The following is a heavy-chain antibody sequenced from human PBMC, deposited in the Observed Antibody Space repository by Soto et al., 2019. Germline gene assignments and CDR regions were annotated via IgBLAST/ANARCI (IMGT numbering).Heavy chain of an antibody. V-gene: IGHV4-39*01. CDR1: GGSISSSSYD. CDR2: IYYSGST. Sequence: PSETLSLTCTVSGGSISSSSYDWGWIRQPPGKGLEWIGSIYYSGSTYYNPSLKSRVTISVDTSKNQFSLKLSSVTAADTAVYYCARVVVVVAAKHNWFDPWGQGTLVTVS. D-gene: IGHD2-15*01. CDR3: ARVVVVVAAKHNWFDP. J-gene: IGHJ5*02.